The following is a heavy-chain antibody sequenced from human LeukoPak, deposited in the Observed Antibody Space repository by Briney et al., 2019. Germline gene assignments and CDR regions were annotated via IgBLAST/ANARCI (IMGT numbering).Heavy chain of an antibody. D-gene: IGHD2/OR15-2a*01. CDR3: ARSNYDSTTFYYHLDL. Sequence: PGGSLRLSCAASGFTFSSYWMHWVRKAPGKGPVLVSRVDVHGQGTAYADSVKGRFTISRDNAKNTLSLQMNSLSAEDTAVYYCARSNYDSTTFYYHLDLWGQGTLVTVSS. J-gene: IGHJ5*02. CDR1: GFTFSSYW. CDR2: VDVHGQGT. V-gene: IGHV3-74*01.